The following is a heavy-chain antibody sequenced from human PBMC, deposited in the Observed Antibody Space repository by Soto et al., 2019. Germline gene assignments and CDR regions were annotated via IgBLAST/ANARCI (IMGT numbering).Heavy chain of an antibody. Sequence: SVKVSCKASGGTFSSYTISWVRQAPGQGLEWMGRIIPILGIANYAQKFQGRVTITADKSTSTAYMELSSLRSEDTAVYYCARGYCSGGSCYSLFDYYYMDVWGKGTTVTVSS. D-gene: IGHD2-15*01. CDR2: IIPILGIA. CDR3: ARGYCSGGSCYSLFDYYYMDV. J-gene: IGHJ6*03. CDR1: GGTFSSYT. V-gene: IGHV1-69*02.